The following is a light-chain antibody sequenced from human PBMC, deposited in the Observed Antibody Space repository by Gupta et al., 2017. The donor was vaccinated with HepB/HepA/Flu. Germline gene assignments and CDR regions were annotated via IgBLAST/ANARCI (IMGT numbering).Light chain of an antibody. CDR2: DAS. CDR3: QQYLT. Sequence: DIQMTQSPSSLSASVGDRVTITCQASQDISNYLNWYQQKPGKAPKLLIYDASNLETGVPSRFSGSGSGTDFTCTSSSMQPEDIETYDGQQYLTFGQGTKVEIK. CDR1: QDISNY. V-gene: IGKV1-33*01. J-gene: IGKJ1*01.